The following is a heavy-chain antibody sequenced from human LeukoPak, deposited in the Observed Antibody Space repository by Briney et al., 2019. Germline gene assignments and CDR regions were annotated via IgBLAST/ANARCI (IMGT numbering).Heavy chain of an antibody. V-gene: IGHV1-69*06. J-gene: IGHJ6*03. Sequence: ASVNVSCKTSADTFSRYALKWVRQAPGQGLDWMGRSVPMLETAHYAPRFQGRVTITADRSTTTGYMELRHLTSDDAAVYFCATAPYTSDRSGFYYYYMDVWGKGPTVTVSS. CDR2: SVPMLETA. D-gene: IGHD1-14*01. CDR3: ATAPYTSDRSGFYYYYMDV. CDR1: ADTFSRYA.